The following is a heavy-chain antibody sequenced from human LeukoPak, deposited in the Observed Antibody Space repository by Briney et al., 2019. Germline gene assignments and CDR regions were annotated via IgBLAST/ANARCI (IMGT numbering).Heavy chain of an antibody. CDR3: AGESFTGKDDYFDF. Sequence: SVKVSCKASGFTFTSSAMQWVRQARGQRLEWIGWIVVGSGNTNYAQKFQERVTITRDMSTSTAYMELSSLRSEDTAVYYCAGESFTGKDDYFDFWGQGTLVTVSS. CDR2: IVVGSGNT. D-gene: IGHD4-11*01. J-gene: IGHJ4*02. V-gene: IGHV1-58*02. CDR1: GFTFTSSA.